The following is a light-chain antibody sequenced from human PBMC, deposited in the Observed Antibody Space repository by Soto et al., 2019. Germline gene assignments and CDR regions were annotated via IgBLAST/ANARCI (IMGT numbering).Light chain of an antibody. Sequence: EIGLTQSPGTLSLSPGERGTLSCRASQSVSSNYLAWYQQKPGQAPRLLIYSAFSSATGIPDRFSGSGSGTDFSLPISRLEPEDFAVYYCQYYGSSPWTFGQGTKVEIK. J-gene: IGKJ1*01. CDR2: SAF. CDR1: QSVSSNY. V-gene: IGKV3-20*01. CDR3: QYYGSSPWT.